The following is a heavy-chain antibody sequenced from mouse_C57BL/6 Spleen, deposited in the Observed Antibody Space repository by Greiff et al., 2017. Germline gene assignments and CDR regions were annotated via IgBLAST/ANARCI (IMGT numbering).Heavy chain of an antibody. V-gene: IGHV1-50*01. J-gene: IGHJ2*01. D-gene: IGHD2-1*01. CDR3: ARNYYGDY. CDR2: IDPSDSYT. CDR1: GYTFTSYW. Sequence: QVQLQQPGAELAKPGASVKLSCKASGYTFTSYWMQWVKQRPGQGLEWIGEIDPSDSYTNYNQKFKGKATLTVDTSSSTAYMQLSSLTSEDSAVYYCARNYYGDYWGQGTTLTVSS.